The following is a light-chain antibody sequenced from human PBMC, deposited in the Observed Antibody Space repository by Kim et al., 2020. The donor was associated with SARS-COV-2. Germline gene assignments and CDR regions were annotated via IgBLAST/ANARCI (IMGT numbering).Light chain of an antibody. J-gene: IGKJ2*03. V-gene: IGKV1-5*03. CDR3: QQFDSSPAS. Sequence: DIQMTQSPSTLSASVGDRVTITCRASQTNGNWLAWYQHKSGKAPKLLIYKASSLESGVPSRFSGSGSGTEFTLTISSLQPDDFATYYCQQFDSSPASFGQGTKLEI. CDR2: KAS. CDR1: QTNGNW.